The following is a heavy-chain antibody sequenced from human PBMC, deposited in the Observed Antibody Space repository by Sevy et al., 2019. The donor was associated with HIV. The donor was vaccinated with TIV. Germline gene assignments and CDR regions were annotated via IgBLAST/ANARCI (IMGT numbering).Heavy chain of an antibody. D-gene: IGHD3-22*01. Sequence: ASVKVSCKVSGYTLTKLSMHWVRQAPGKGLEWMGTFDPEDGETTYAQKFQGRVTMTEDTSIDTAYMDLSSLRSEDTAVCYCAITKDYYDNSGYPFDYWGQGTLVTVSS. CDR1: GYTLTKLS. J-gene: IGHJ4*02. CDR3: AITKDYYDNSGYPFDY. V-gene: IGHV1-24*01. CDR2: FDPEDGET.